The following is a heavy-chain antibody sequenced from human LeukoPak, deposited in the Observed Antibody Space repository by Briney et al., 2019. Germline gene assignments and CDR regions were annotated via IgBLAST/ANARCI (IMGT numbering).Heavy chain of an antibody. CDR1: GGSISSYY. CDR3: ARGRPKTGATTYYYYGMDV. Sequence: PSEALSLTCTVSGGSISSYYWSWIRQPPGKGLEWIGYIYYSGSTNYNPSLKSRVTISVDTSKNQFSLKLSSVTAADTAVYYCARGRPKTGATTYYYYGMDVWGQGTTVTVSS. J-gene: IGHJ6*02. V-gene: IGHV4-59*08. D-gene: IGHD1-26*01. CDR2: IYYSGST.